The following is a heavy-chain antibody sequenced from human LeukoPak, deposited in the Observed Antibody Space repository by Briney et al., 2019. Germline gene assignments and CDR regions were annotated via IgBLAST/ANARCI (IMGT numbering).Heavy chain of an antibody. CDR3: ARGGRGYSGTGTFDY. J-gene: IGHJ4*02. V-gene: IGHV3-74*01. CDR1: GFTFRSYL. CDR2: INGDGTIT. Sequence: PGGSLRLSCAASGFTFRSYLMHWVRQVPGKGLVWVSRINGDGTITIYADLVKGRFTISRENAKNSLYLQMNSLRAGDTAVYYCARGGRGYSGTGTFDYWGQGTLVTVSS. D-gene: IGHD5-12*01.